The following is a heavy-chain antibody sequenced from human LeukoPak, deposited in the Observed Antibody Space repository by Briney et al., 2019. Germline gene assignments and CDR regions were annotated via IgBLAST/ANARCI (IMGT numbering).Heavy chain of an antibody. CDR1: GFTFRSYE. V-gene: IGHV3-48*03. CDR3: ARESSSGWLDLDY. J-gene: IGHJ4*02. Sequence: GGSLRLSCAASGFTFRSYEMNWVRQAPGKGLEWVSYISSSGSTKHYADSVKGRFTISRDNAKDSLYLQMNSLRAEDTAVYYCARESSSGWLDLDYWGQGTLVTVSS. CDR2: ISSSGSTK. D-gene: IGHD6-19*01.